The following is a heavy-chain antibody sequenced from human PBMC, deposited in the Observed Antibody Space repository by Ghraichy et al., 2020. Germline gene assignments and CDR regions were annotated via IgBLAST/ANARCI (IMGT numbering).Heavy chain of an antibody. CDR2: IYWNDDK. Sequence: SGPTLVKPTQTLTLTCTFSGFSLSTSGVGVGWIRQPPGKALEWLALIYWNDDKRYSPSLKSRLTITKDTSKNQVVLTMTNMDPVDTATYYCAHRNTAPAAFDIWGQGKMVTVSS. J-gene: IGHJ3*02. V-gene: IGHV2-5*01. CDR3: AHRNTAPAAFDI. D-gene: IGHD5-18*01. CDR1: GFSLSTSGVG.